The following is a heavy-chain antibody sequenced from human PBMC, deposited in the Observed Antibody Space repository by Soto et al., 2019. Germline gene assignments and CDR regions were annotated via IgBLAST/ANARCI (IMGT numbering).Heavy chain of an antibody. CDR3: ARTITMVRGGNAFDI. D-gene: IGHD3-10*01. CDR1: GGTFSSYA. Sequence: SVKVSCQASGGTFSSYAISWVRQAPGQGLEWMGGIIPIFGTANYAQKFQGRVTITADGSTSTAYMELSSLRSEDTAVYYCARTITMVRGGNAFDIWGQGTMVTVSS. CDR2: IIPIFGTA. V-gene: IGHV1-69*13. J-gene: IGHJ3*02.